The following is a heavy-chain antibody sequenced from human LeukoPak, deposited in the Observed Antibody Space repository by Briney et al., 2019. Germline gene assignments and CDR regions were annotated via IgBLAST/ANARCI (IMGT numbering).Heavy chain of an antibody. V-gene: IGHV4-61*01. D-gene: IGHD2-2*01. CDR1: GGSVTTRSYY. Sequence: SEPLSLTCTASGGSVTTRSYYWTSIRHPPRKAPEWIGYIYYSGSTNYNPSLKSRVTISVDTSKNQFSLKLSSVTAADTAVYYCARDRCSSTSCYENWFDPWGQGTPVTVSS. CDR3: ARDRCSSTSCYENWFDP. J-gene: IGHJ5*02. CDR2: IYYSGST.